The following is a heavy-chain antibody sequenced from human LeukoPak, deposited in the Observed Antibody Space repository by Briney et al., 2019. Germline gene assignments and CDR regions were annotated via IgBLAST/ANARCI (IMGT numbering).Heavy chain of an antibody. Sequence: SETLSLTCTVSGGSISSSSYYWGWIRQPPEKGLEWIGSMYYSGSTYYNPSLKSRVTISIDTSKNQFSLKLSSVTAADTAVYYCARTSAGYCSNGVCYLWGQGTLVTVSS. J-gene: IGHJ5*02. V-gene: IGHV4-39*01. CDR3: ARTSAGYCSNGVCYL. CDR1: GGSISSSSYY. D-gene: IGHD2-8*01. CDR2: MYYSGST.